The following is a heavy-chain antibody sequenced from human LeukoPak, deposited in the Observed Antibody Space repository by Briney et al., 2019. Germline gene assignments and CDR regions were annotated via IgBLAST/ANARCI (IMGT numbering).Heavy chain of an antibody. CDR1: GGSISSYY. CDR3: ARFPSSTSWSDRNTYFDY. D-gene: IGHD2-2*01. J-gene: IGHJ4*02. Sequence: SETLSLTCTVSGGSISSYYWSWIRQPPGKGLEWIGYIYYSGSTNYNPSLKSRVTISVDTSKNQFSLKPTSVTAADTAVYYCARFPSSTSWSDRNTYFDYWGQGTLVTVSS. CDR2: IYYSGST. V-gene: IGHV4-59*01.